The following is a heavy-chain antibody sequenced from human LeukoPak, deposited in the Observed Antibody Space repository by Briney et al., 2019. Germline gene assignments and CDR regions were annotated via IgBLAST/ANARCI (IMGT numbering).Heavy chain of an antibody. D-gene: IGHD2-8*01. J-gene: IGHJ6*03. V-gene: IGHV3-11*01. CDR1: GFTFSDYY. CDR2: ISGGGSTI. Sequence: GGSLRLSCAASGFTFSDYYMSWIRQAPGKGLEWVSYISGGGSTIYHADSVKGGFTISRDNGKKSLYLQMNSLRAEDTAVYYCARVRYAGYYMDVWGKGTTVTVSS. CDR3: ARVRYAGYYMDV.